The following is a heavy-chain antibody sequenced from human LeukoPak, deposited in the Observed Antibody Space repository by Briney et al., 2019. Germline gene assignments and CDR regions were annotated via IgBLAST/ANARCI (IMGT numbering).Heavy chain of an antibody. V-gene: IGHV3-11*05. CDR1: GFTFSDYY. CDR3: AKDEYYYDSSGYYSN. J-gene: IGHJ4*02. Sequence: PGGSLRLSCAASGFTFSDYYMSWIRQAPGKGLEWVSYISSSSSYTNYADSVKGRFTISRDNAKNSLYLQMNSLRAEDTAVYYCAKDEYYYDSSGYYSNWGQGTLVTVSS. D-gene: IGHD3-22*01. CDR2: ISSSSSYT.